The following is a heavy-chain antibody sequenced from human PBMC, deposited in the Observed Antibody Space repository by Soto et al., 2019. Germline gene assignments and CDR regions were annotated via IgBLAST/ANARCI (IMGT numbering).Heavy chain of an antibody. D-gene: IGHD2-2*01. J-gene: IGHJ5*02. Sequence: GQLVQSGVEVKKPGASVKVSCSASGYTFTNFGVAWVRQAPGQGLEWMGWISPYTDDPSYAQKFQGRVTMTIDTSTSTAYLDLRSLTSDDTAVYYCARVIPGAEAWFHPWGQGTLVTVSS. V-gene: IGHV1-18*01. CDR3: ARVIPGAEAWFHP. CDR2: ISPYTDDP. CDR1: GYTFTNFG.